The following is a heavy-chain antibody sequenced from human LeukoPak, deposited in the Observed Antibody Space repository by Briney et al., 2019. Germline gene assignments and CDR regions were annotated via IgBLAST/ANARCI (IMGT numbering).Heavy chain of an antibody. CDR2: TYYRSKWYN. Sequence: SQALSLTCVVSGDSVSSKNGAWNWIRQSPSRGLEWLGRTYYRSKWYNDYAESMEGRMTISQDTSKNQYSLHLNSVTPDDTAVYYCARDFGTTGWHTFDYWGQGTLVTVSS. CDR3: ARDFGTTGWHTFDY. D-gene: IGHD6-19*01. CDR1: GDSVSSKNGA. J-gene: IGHJ4*02. V-gene: IGHV6-1*01.